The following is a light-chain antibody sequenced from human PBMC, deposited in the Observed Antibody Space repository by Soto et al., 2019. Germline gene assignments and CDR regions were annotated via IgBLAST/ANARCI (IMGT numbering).Light chain of an antibody. Sequence: EIVLTQSPATLSLSPGERATLSCRASQGVSGSYLAWYQHKPGQAPRLLIYGTSNRATGIPDRFSGSGSGTDFTLTITRLESEDFAVYFCQQYGSSPYTFGQGTRLEIK. CDR3: QQYGSSPYT. CDR2: GTS. V-gene: IGKV3-20*01. J-gene: IGKJ2*01. CDR1: QGVSGSY.